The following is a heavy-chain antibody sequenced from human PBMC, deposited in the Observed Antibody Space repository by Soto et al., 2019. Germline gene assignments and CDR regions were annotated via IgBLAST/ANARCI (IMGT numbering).Heavy chain of an antibody. CDR3: ARAENYEQQLVRLRVDFDY. CDR2: MNPNSGNT. J-gene: IGHJ4*02. D-gene: IGHD6-13*01. Sequence: QVQLVQSGAEVKKPGASVKVSCKASGYTFTSYDINWVRQATGQGLEWMGWMNPNSGNTGYAQKFQGRVTMTRNTSISTAYIELSSLRSEDTAVYYCARAENYEQQLVRLRVDFDYWGQGTLVTVSS. CDR1: GYTFTSYD. V-gene: IGHV1-8*01.